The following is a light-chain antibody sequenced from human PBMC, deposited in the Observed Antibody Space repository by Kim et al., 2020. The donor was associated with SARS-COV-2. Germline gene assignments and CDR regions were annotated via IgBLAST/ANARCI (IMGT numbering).Light chain of an antibody. CDR3: QAWDSSTGV. J-gene: IGLJ3*02. CDR1: KLGDKF. V-gene: IGLV3-1*01. Sequence: VSPGQPASITCSGDKLGDKFASWYHQKPGQSPVLLIYHNSKRPSGIPERFSGSNSGHTATLTISGTQAMDEADYYCQAWDSSTGVFGGGTKLTVL. CDR2: HNS.